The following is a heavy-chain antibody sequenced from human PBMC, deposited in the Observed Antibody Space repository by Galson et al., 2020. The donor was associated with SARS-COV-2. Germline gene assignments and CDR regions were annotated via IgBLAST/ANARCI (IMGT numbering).Heavy chain of an antibody. Sequence: GESLKISCAASGFTFSEYYMSWIRQAPGKGLEWVSYISSSGSTISYADSVKGRFTISRDNAKNSLYLQMNSLRAEDTAVYYCARAGDYSYYYYYMDVWGKGTTVTISS. V-gene: IGHV3-11*04. CDR1: GFTFSEYY. D-gene: IGHD4-17*01. CDR2: ISSSGSTI. CDR3: ARAGDYSYYYYYMDV. J-gene: IGHJ6*03.